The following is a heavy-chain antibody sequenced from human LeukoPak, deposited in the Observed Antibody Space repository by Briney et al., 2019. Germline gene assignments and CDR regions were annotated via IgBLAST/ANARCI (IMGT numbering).Heavy chain of an antibody. J-gene: IGHJ4*02. CDR1: RFIFNTYA. D-gene: IGHD5-18*01. V-gene: IGHV3-23*01. Sequence: PGGSLRLSCAASRFIFNTYAMSWVRQAPGKGLEWVSAISGSGSTTYYRDSVKGRFTISRDNAKNSLYLQMNSLSPEDTAVYYCARLGYSYDYYFDYWGQGTLVTVSS. CDR3: ARLGYSYDYYFDY. CDR2: ISGSGSTT.